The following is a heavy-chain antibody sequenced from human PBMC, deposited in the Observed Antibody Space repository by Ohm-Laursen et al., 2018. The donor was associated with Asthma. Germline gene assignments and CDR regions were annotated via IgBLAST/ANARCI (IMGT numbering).Heavy chain of an antibody. CDR1: GFTFRSYA. Sequence: LRLSCAASGFTFRSYAMHWVRQPPGKGLEWIGEINHSGSTNYNPSLKSRVTISVDTSKNQFSLKLSSVTAADTAVYYCARGLRGIVGARRDYWGQGTLVTVSS. J-gene: IGHJ4*02. CDR3: ARGLRGIVGARRDY. V-gene: IGHV4-34*01. D-gene: IGHD1-26*01. CDR2: INHSGST.